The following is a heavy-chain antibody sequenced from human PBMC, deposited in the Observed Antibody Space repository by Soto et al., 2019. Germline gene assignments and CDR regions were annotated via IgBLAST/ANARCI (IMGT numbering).Heavy chain of an antibody. CDR3: AKAGGHSYGFAHWFDP. V-gene: IGHV3-23*01. CDR2: ISGSGGST. J-gene: IGHJ5*02. D-gene: IGHD5-18*01. Sequence: EVQLLESGGGLVQPGGSLRLSCAASGFTFSSYAMSWVRQAPGKGLEWVSAISGSGGSTYYADSVKGRFTISRDNSKNTLYLQMNSLRAEDTAVYYCAKAGGHSYGFAHWFDPWGQGTLVTVSS. CDR1: GFTFSSYA.